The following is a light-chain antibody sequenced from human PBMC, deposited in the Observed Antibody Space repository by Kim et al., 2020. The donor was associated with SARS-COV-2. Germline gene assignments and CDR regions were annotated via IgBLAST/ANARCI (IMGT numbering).Light chain of an antibody. CDR3: QQNYSTPYT. Sequence: DIQMTQSPSSLSASVGDRVTITCRASQSISSYLNWYQQKPGKAPKVLIYAASSLKSGVPSRFSGSGSGTDFTLTISSLQPEDFATYYCQQNYSTPYTFGQGTKLEI. CDR1: QSISSY. V-gene: IGKV1-39*01. CDR2: AAS. J-gene: IGKJ2*01.